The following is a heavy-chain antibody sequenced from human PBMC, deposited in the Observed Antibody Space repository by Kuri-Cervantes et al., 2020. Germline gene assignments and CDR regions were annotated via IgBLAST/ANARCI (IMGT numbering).Heavy chain of an antibody. V-gene: IGHV4-61*02. CDR1: GGSISSGSYY. J-gene: IGHJ4*02. CDR2: IYNSGST. CDR3: AGTRMVAMVLGVGY. Sequence: SETLSLTCTVSGGSISSGSYYWSWIRQPAGKGLEWIGRIYNSGSTNYHPSLKSRVTISVDTSKNQFSLKLSSVTAADTAVYYCAGTRMVAMVLGVGYWGQGTLVTVSS. D-gene: IGHD5-24*01.